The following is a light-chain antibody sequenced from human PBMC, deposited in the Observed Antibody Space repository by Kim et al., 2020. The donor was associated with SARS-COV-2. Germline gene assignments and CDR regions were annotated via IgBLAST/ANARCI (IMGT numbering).Light chain of an antibody. Sequence: GDRVTITCRASQGIAGYLAWYQQKPGIVPKLLIRATSTLQPGVPSRFSGSRSGTDFTLTISSLQPEDVATYYCQKYDNVPWTFGQGTKVDIK. CDR2: ATS. CDR1: QGIAGY. J-gene: IGKJ1*01. CDR3: QKYDNVPWT. V-gene: IGKV1-27*01.